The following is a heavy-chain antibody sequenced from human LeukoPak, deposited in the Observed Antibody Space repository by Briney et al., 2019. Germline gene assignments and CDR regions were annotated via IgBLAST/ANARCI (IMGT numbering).Heavy chain of an antibody. CDR1: GFTFSDYW. J-gene: IGHJ5*02. CDR3: VRDATRGGDLDH. Sequence: PGGSLRLSCAASGFTFSDYWMMWVRQAPGKGLEWVAQIKVDGSEKYYVDSVRGRFIISRDNAKNSLELQMNTLRVEDTAVYYCVRDATRGGDLDHWGQGTLVTVSS. D-gene: IGHD2-21*01. CDR2: IKVDGSEK. V-gene: IGHV3-7*01.